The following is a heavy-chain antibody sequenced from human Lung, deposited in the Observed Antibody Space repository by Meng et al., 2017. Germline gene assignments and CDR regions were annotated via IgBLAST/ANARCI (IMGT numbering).Heavy chain of an antibody. D-gene: IGHD1/OR15-1a*01. J-gene: IGHJ2*01. V-gene: IGHV4-34*01. CDR3: ARPKQANWYFDL. CDR1: GGSFSDYY. Sequence: QVQLRQWGAGLLKPSETLSLTCVVSGGSFSDYYWSWIRQPPGKGLEWIGEINHSGSTNYNPSLESRATISVDTSQNQFSLKLSSVTAADTAVYYCARPKQANWYFDLWGRGTLVTVSS. CDR2: INHSGST.